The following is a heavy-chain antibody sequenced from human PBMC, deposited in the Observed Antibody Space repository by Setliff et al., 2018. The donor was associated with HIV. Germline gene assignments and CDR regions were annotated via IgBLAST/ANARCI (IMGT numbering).Heavy chain of an antibody. CDR3: ARVRYCSGGSCYGGEYWFDP. D-gene: IGHD2-15*01. Sequence: GASVKVSCKASGYTFTSYYIHWVRQAPGQGLEWMGVIHPSGGSTSYAQSVQDRVTMPRDTSTGTVDMELSSLRSEETAVYYCARVRYCSGGSCYGGEYWFDPWGQGTLVTVSS. V-gene: IGHV1-46*01. J-gene: IGHJ5*02. CDR2: IHPSGGST. CDR1: GYTFTSYY.